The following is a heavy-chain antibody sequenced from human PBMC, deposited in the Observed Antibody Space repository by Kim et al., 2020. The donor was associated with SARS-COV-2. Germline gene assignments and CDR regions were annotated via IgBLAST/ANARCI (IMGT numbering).Heavy chain of an antibody. Sequence: SETLSLTCTVSGGSISSSSYYWGWIRQPPGKGLEWIGSIYYSGSTYYNPSLKSRVTISVDTSKNQFSLKLSSVTAADTAVYYCARHLNDILTGWVGGRNWFDPWGQGTLVTVSS. D-gene: IGHD3-9*01. V-gene: IGHV4-39*01. J-gene: IGHJ5*02. CDR1: GGSISSSSYY. CDR3: ARHLNDILTGWVGGRNWFDP. CDR2: IYYSGST.